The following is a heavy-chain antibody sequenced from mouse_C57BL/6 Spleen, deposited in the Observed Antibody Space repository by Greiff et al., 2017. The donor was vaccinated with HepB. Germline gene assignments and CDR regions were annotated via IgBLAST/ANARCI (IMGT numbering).Heavy chain of an antibody. Sequence: EVKLVESGGGLVKPGGSLKLSCAASGFTFSDYGMHWVRQAPEKGLEWVAYISSGSSTIYYADTVKGRFTISRDNAKNNRYRQMTSLRSEDTAMEYCARVDGDDVYYAKEEWGEGTRGTVAS. CDR3: ARVDGDDVYYAKEE. CDR2: ISSGSSTI. J-gene: IGHJ4*01. CDR1: GFTFSDYG. D-gene: IGHD2-2*01. V-gene: IGHV5-17*01.